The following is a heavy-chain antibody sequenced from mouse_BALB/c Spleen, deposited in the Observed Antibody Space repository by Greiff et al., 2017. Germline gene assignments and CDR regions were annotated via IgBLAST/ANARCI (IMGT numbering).Heavy chain of an antibody. D-gene: IGHD2-2*01. Sequence: EVKVVESGGGLVKPGGSLKLSCAASGFTFSSYTMSWVRQTPEKRLEWVATISSGGSYTYYPDSVKGRFTISRDNAKNTLYLQMSSLKSEDTAMYYCTRYGYDGGAWFAYWGQGTLVTVSA. CDR1: GFTFSSYT. J-gene: IGHJ3*01. CDR2: ISSGGSYT. CDR3: TRYGYDGGAWFAY. V-gene: IGHV5-6-4*01.